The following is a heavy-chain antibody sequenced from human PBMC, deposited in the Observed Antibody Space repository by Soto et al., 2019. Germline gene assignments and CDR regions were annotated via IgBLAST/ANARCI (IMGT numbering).Heavy chain of an antibody. CDR2: IYHSGST. Sequence: QLQLQESGSGLVKPSQTLSLTCAVSGGSISSGGYSWSWIRQPPGKGLEWIGYIYHSGSTYYNPSLTSRVTISVDRSKNQFSLKLSSVTAADTAVYYRARYSIAARRGIDYWGQGTLVTVSS. CDR1: GGSISSGGYS. V-gene: IGHV4-30-2*01. CDR3: ARYSIAARRGIDY. D-gene: IGHD6-6*01. J-gene: IGHJ4*02.